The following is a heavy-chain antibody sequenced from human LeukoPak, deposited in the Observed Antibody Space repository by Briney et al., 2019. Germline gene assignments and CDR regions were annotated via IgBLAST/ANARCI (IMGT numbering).Heavy chain of an antibody. CDR3: ARDRSGSYYYDS. CDR1: GGSISSGGYY. V-gene: IGHV4-61*08. Sequence: SETLSLTCTVSGGSISSGGYYWSWVRQPPGKGLEWIGYIFYSGSPNYNPSLKSRVTISLDTSKNQFSLEMTSVTAADTAVYYCARDRSGSYYYDSWGQGTLVTVSS. J-gene: IGHJ4*02. CDR2: IFYSGSP. D-gene: IGHD2-15*01.